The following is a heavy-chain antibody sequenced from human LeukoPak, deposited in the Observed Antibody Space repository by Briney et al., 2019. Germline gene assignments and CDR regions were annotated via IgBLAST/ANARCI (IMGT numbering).Heavy chain of an antibody. CDR1: GFTFSSYS. V-gene: IGHV3-30*03. D-gene: IGHD3-22*01. J-gene: IGHJ4*02. CDR3: ARDLYRIVVVPHYFDY. CDR2: ISYDGSNK. Sequence: GGSLRLSCAASGFTFSSYSMNWVRQAPGKGLEWVAVISYDGSNKYYTDSVKGRFTISRDNSKNTLYLQMNSLRAEDTAVYYCARDLYRIVVVPHYFDYWGQGTLVTVSS.